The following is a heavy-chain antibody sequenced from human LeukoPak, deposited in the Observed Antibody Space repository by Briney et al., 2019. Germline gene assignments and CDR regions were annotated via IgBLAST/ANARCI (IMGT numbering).Heavy chain of an antibody. J-gene: IGHJ4*02. V-gene: IGHV3-64D*06. CDR1: GFTFSSYA. CDR3: VNQISGWVY. CDR2: SSSNGGST. D-gene: IGHD6-19*01. Sequence: GGSLRLSCAASGFTFSSYAMSWVRQAPGKGLEYVSGSSSNGGSTYYADSVKGRFIISRDNSKNTLYLQMSSLRPEDTAVYYCVNQISGWVYWGQGTLVTVSS.